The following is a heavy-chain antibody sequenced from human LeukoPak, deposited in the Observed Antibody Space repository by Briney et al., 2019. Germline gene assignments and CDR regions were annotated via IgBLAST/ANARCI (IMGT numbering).Heavy chain of an antibody. J-gene: IGHJ4*02. CDR3: ATSPGYGVYPPDY. D-gene: IGHD5-12*01. V-gene: IGHV4-39*01. CDR2: IYYSGST. CDR1: GGSISSSSYY. Sequence: PSETLSLTCTVSGGSISSSSYYWGWIRQPPGKGLEWIGGIYYSGSTYYNPSLKSRVTISVDTYTNQFSLKLSSVTAADTAVYYCATSPGYGVYPPDYWGQGTLVTVSS.